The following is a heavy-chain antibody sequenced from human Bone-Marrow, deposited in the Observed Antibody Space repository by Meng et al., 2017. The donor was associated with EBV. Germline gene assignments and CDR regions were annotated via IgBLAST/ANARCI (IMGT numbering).Heavy chain of an antibody. Sequence: QVQLVQSGAEVKKPXSSVKVSCKASGGTFSSYAISWVRQAPGQGLEWMGGIIPIFGTANYAQKFQGRVTITADKSTSTAYMELSSLRSEDTAVYYCATRPGIAVADEFDYWGQGTLVTVSS. CDR3: ATRPGIAVADEFDY. CDR1: GGTFSSYA. D-gene: IGHD6-19*01. V-gene: IGHV1-69*06. CDR2: IIPIFGTA. J-gene: IGHJ4*02.